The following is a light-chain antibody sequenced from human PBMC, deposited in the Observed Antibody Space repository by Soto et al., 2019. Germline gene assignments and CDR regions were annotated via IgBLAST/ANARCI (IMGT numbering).Light chain of an antibody. CDR1: QTVGSNY. J-gene: IGKJ5*01. V-gene: IGKV3-20*01. CDR3: QHYDSLPIT. Sequence: VLTQSPGTLSLSPGERASLSCRASQTVGSNYVAWYQQKPGQAPRLLIYGASTRATGIPDRFSGSGSGTDFTLTISRLEPEDFAVFYCQHYDSLPITFGQGTRLEIK. CDR2: GAS.